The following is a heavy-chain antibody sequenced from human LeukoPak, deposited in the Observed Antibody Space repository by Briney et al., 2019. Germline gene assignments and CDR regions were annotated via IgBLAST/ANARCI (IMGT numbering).Heavy chain of an antibody. CDR2: INPNSGGT. V-gene: IGHV1-2*02. D-gene: IGHD6-13*01. CDR1: GYTFTGYY. CDR3: ARDGVYSSSWYDPYYYYYYGMDV. J-gene: IGHJ6*02. Sequence: ASVKVSRKASGYTFTGYYMHWVRQAPGQGLEWMGWINPNSGGTNYAQKFQGRVTMTRDTSISTAYMELSRLRSDDTAVYYCARDGVYSSSWYDPYYYYYYGMDVWGQGTTVTVSS.